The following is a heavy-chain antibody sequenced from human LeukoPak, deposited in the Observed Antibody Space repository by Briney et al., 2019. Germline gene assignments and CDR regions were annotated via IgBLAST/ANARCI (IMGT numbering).Heavy chain of an antibody. CDR1: GDSISSTGC. V-gene: IGHV4-4*02. D-gene: IGHD4-23*01. CDR3: AKNGGNSDLEL. Sequence: SETLSLTCTVSGDSISSTGCWTWVRQPPGEGLEWIGEVYHSGATNYNPSLKSRVTMSVDKSKNQFSLEVNSVTAADTAVYYCAKNGGNSDLELWGQGTLVTVSS. J-gene: IGHJ4*02. CDR2: VYHSGAT.